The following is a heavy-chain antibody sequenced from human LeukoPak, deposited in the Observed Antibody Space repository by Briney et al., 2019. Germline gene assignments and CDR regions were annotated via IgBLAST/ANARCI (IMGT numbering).Heavy chain of an antibody. J-gene: IGHJ4*02. D-gene: IGHD3-22*01. Sequence: SETLSLTCTVSGGSISSSSYYWTWIRQPPGKGLEWIGNIDYSGNTEYNPSLNSRATISVDTSKNHFSLKLSSVTAADTAVYYCARWYYDSSGYRYFDYWGQGTLVIVSS. CDR1: GGSISSSSYY. V-gene: IGHV4-61*03. CDR3: ARWYYDSSGYRYFDY. CDR2: IDYSGNT.